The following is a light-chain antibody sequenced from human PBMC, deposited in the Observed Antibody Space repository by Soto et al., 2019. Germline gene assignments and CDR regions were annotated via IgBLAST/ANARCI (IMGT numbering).Light chain of an antibody. CDR2: SNN. Sequence: VLTQPPSASGTPGQTVTISCSGSYSNVGANPVSWYQQVPGRAPQLLIYSNNQRPAGVPGRFSGSRSDTSASLSISGLQSADEVDYYCASWNDTLNDYVFGTGTKVTVL. V-gene: IGLV1-44*01. J-gene: IGLJ1*01. CDR1: YSNVGANP. CDR3: ASWNDTLNDYV.